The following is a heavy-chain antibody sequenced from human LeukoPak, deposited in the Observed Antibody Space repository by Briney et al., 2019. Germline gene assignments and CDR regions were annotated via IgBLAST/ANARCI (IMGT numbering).Heavy chain of an antibody. CDR2: ITSSAAAT. D-gene: IGHD3-22*01. Sequence: GGSLRLSCAASGFTFSSYAMSWVRQAPGKGLEWVSSITSSAAATYYADSVKGRFTISRDNSDNTLYLQMNSLRAEDTAVYYCAKDRPNYYGSNGHYYKLNGDCWGQGTLVTVSS. CDR1: GFTFSSYA. J-gene: IGHJ4*02. CDR3: AKDRPNYYGSNGHYYKLNGDC. V-gene: IGHV3-23*01.